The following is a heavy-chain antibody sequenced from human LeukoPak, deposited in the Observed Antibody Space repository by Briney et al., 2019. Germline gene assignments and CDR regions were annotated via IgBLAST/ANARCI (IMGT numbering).Heavy chain of an antibody. CDR1: GGSISNYY. Sequence: SETLSLTCTVSGGSISNYYWSWIRQPPGKGLEWIGYIYYSGSTNYNPSLKSRVTISVDASKNQFSLNLSSVTAADTAMYYCARDRSPEGYYDSSHWDYYHGMDVWGQGTTVTVSS. D-gene: IGHD3-22*01. V-gene: IGHV4-59*01. CDR3: ARDRSPEGYYDSSHWDYYHGMDV. CDR2: IYYSGST. J-gene: IGHJ6*02.